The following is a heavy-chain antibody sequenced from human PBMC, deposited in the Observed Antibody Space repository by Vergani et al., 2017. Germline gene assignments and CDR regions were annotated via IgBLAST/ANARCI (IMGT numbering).Heavy chain of an antibody. J-gene: IGHJ4*02. CDR2: IVVGSGNT. CDR3: AADHYYDSSGYYY. Sequence: QMQMVQSGPEVQKPGTSVKVSCKASRFTFTSSAMQWVRQARGQRLEWIGWIVVGSGNTNYAQKFQERVTITRDMSTSTAYMELSSLRSEDTAVYYCAADHYYDSSGYYYWGQGTLVTVSS. D-gene: IGHD3-22*01. V-gene: IGHV1-58*02. CDR1: RFTFTSSA.